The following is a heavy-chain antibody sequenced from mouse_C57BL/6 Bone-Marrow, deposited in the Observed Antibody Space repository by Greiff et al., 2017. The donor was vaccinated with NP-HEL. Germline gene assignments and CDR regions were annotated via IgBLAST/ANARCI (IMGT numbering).Heavy chain of an antibody. CDR1: GYAFTNYL. V-gene: IGHV1-54*01. CDR2: INPGSGGT. CDR3: ARCSGYPFAY. Sequence: VQLQQSGAELVRPGTSVKVSCKASGYAFTNYLIEWVKQRPGQGLEWIGVINPGSGGTNYNEKFKGKATLTADKSSSTAYMQLSSLTSEDSAVYFYARCSGYPFAYWGQGTLVTVAA. D-gene: IGHD2-2*01. J-gene: IGHJ3*01.